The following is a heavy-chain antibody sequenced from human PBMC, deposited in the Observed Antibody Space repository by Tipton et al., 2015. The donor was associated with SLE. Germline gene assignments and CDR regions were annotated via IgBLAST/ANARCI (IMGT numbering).Heavy chain of an antibody. D-gene: IGHD6-19*01. CDR3: ARVSSGWYRGWYFDY. CDR2: IYSGGST. Sequence: GSLRLSCAASGFTVSSNYMSGVRQAPGKGLEWVSFIYSGGSTYYADSVKGRFTISRDNSKNTLYLQMNSLRAEDTAVYFCARVSSGWYRGWYFDYWGQGTLVTVSS. J-gene: IGHJ4*02. CDR1: GFTVSSNY. V-gene: IGHV3-66*02.